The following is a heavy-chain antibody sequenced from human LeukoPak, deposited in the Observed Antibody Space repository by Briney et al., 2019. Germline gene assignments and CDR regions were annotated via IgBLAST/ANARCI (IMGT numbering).Heavy chain of an antibody. CDR1: GFTFSSHE. J-gene: IGHJ5*02. D-gene: IGHD6-19*01. V-gene: IGHV3-48*03. CDR3: ARGISSGWSGIISAHNWFDP. CDR2: ISSSGSTI. Sequence: GGSLRLSCAASGFTFSSHEMNWVRQAPGKGLEWVSYISSSGSTIYYADSVKGRFTISRDNAKNSLYLQMNSLRAEDTAVYYCARGISSGWSGIISAHNWFDPWGQGTLVTVSS.